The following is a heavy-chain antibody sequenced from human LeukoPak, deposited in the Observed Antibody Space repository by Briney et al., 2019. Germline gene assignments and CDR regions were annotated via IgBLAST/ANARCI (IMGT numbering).Heavy chain of an antibody. CDR3: ARDGGGYYHDAFDI. J-gene: IGHJ3*02. CDR1: GGTFSSYA. CDR2: IIPILGIA. D-gene: IGHD3-22*01. Sequence: SVKVSCKASGGTFSSYAISWVRQAPGQGLEWMGRIIPILGIANYAQKFQGRVTITADKSTSTAYMELSSLRSEDTAVYYCARDGGGYYHDAFDIWGQGTMVTVSS. V-gene: IGHV1-69*04.